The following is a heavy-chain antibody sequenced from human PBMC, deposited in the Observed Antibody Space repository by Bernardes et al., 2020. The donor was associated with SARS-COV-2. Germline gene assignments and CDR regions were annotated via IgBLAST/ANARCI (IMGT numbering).Heavy chain of an antibody. D-gene: IGHD5-18*01. CDR3: ARGRREYSYGYDF. CDR1: GFSLSTSGVC. Sequence: SGPTLVKPTQTLTLTCTFSGFSLSTSGVCVSWIRQPPGKALEWLARIDWDDDKYYSTSLRTRLTISKDTSKNQVVLTMTNLGPVDTATYYCARGRREYSYGYDFWGQGTLVTVSS. CDR2: IDWDDDK. J-gene: IGHJ4*02. V-gene: IGHV2-70*11.